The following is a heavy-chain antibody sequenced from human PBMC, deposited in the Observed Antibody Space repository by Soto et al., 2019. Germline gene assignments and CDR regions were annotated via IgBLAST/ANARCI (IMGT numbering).Heavy chain of an antibody. Sequence: EVQLLESGGGLVQPGGSLRLSCAASGFTFNTYAMSWVRQAPGKGLEWVSAISDSGGRTYYADSVKGRFTISRDNSKNRRYLQMNSLRTEDTAVYFCAKELVNSGWTYFDCWGQGTLVTVSS. D-gene: IGHD6-19*01. CDR3: AKELVNSGWTYFDC. CDR1: GFTFNTYA. CDR2: ISDSGGRT. V-gene: IGHV3-23*01. J-gene: IGHJ4*02.